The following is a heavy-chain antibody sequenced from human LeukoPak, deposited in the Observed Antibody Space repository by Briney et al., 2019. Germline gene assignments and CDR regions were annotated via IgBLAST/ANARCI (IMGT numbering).Heavy chain of an antibody. CDR3: ARERQWLATDAFDI. Sequence: GGSLRLPCAASGFTFSSYGMHWVRQAPGKGLEWVAVIWYDGSNKYYADSVKGRFTISRDNSKNTLYLQMNSLRAEDTAVYYCARERQWLATDAFDIWGQGTMVTVSS. V-gene: IGHV3-33*01. CDR1: GFTFSSYG. J-gene: IGHJ3*02. D-gene: IGHD6-19*01. CDR2: IWYDGSNK.